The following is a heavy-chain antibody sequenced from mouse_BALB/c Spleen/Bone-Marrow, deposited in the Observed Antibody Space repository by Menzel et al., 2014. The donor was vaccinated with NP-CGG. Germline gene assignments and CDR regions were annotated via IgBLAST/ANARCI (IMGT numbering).Heavy chain of an antibody. CDR1: GYSFTGYF. CDR2: INPYNGDT. Sequence: EVQVVESGPELVKPGASVKISCKASGYSFTGYFMNWVMQSHGKSLEWIGRINPYNGDTFYNQKFKGTATLTVDRSSSTAYMELLSLTSDDSAVYYCARDGYGRYFDVWGAGTTVTVSS. V-gene: IGHV1-20*01. D-gene: IGHD2-2*01. J-gene: IGHJ1*01. CDR3: ARDGYGRYFDV.